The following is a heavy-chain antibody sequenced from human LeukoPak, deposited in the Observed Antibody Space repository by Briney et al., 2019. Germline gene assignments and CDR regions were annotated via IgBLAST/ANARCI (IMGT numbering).Heavy chain of an antibody. CDR3: ARDTAMVTGYYYYGMDV. CDR2: INPNSGGT. J-gene: IGHJ6*02. D-gene: IGHD5-18*01. CDR1: GYTFTGYY. V-gene: IGHV1-2*02. Sequence: ASVKVSCKASGYTFTGYYMHWVRQAPGQGLEWMGWINPNSGGTSYARKFQGRVTMTRDTSISTAYMELSRLRSDDTAVYYCARDTAMVTGYYYYGMDVWGQGTTVTVSS.